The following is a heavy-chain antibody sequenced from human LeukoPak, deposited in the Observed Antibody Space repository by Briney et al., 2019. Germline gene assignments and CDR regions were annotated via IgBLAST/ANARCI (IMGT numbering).Heavy chain of an antibody. CDR3: AKRPGSSGWDTNDY. V-gene: IGHV3-73*01. J-gene: IGHJ4*02. CDR2: IRSKANSYAT. D-gene: IGHD6-19*01. Sequence: GGSLGPSWAPLGLPFSGFAMHWVGQVSGKGLEWVGRIRSKANSYATAYAASVKGRFTISRDDSKNTAYLQMNSLRAEDTAVYYCAKRPGSSGWDTNDYWGQGTLVTVSS. CDR1: GLPFSGFA.